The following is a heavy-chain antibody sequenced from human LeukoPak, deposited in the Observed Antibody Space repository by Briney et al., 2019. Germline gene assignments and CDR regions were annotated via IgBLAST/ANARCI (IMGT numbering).Heavy chain of an antibody. CDR1: GGSISSYY. D-gene: IGHD6-19*01. Sequence: PSETLSLTCTVSGGSISSYYWSWIRQPPGKGLEWMGYIYYSGSTNYNPSLKSRVTISVDTSKNQFSLKLSSVTAADTAVYYCARLPSYSSGWHPSYYFDYWGQGTLVTVSS. V-gene: IGHV4-59*08. CDR2: IYYSGST. CDR3: ARLPSYSSGWHPSYYFDY. J-gene: IGHJ4*02.